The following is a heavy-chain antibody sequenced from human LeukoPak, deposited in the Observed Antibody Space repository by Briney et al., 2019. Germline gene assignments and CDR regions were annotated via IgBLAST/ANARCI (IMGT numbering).Heavy chain of an antibody. J-gene: IGHJ4*02. CDR2: ISSSSSYT. CDR3: ARDGTYYYDSSGYGFDY. D-gene: IGHD3-22*01. Sequence: PGGSLRLSCAASGFTFSDYYMSWIRQAPGKGLEWVSYISSSSSYTNYADSVKGRFTISRDNAKNSLYLQMNSLRAEDTAVYYCARDGTYYYDSSGYGFDYWGQGTLVTVSS. CDR1: GFTFSDYY. V-gene: IGHV3-11*06.